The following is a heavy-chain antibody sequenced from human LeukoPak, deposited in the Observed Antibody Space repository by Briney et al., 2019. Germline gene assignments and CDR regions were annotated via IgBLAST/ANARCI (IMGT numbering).Heavy chain of an antibody. CDR1: GGSISGYY. Sequence: SETLSLTCTVSGGSISGYYWNWSRQPPGKGVEWIGNLYYMRGAWYKSSLKSRVTTSVDTSRNEFSLKLSSVTAADTAVYYCASKPKPAYYDFWSGYYSGEGPLDYWGQGTLVTVSS. CDR3: ASKPKPAYYDFWSGYYSGEGPLDY. D-gene: IGHD3-3*01. J-gene: IGHJ4*02. V-gene: IGHV4-59*01. CDR2: LYYMRGA.